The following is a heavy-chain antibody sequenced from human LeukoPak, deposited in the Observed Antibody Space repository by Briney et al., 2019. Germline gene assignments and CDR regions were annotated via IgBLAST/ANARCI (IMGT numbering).Heavy chain of an antibody. Sequence: GGSLRLSCAASGFTFDDYGMSWVSQAPGKGLEWVSGINWNGGSTGYADSVKGRFTISRDNAKNSLYLQMNSLRAEDTALYYCARGFAAENWFDPWGQGTLVTVSS. D-gene: IGHD1-14*01. J-gene: IGHJ5*02. CDR3: ARGFAAENWFDP. CDR1: GFTFDDYG. CDR2: INWNGGST. V-gene: IGHV3-20*04.